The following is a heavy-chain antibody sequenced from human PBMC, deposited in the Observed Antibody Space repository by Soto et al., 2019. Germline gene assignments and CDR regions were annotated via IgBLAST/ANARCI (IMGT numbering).Heavy chain of an antibody. CDR3: ASYCGGGSCYNY. V-gene: IGHV1-8*01. J-gene: IGHJ4*02. Sequence: ASVKVSCKASGYTFSSYDINWVRQATGQGLEWMGWMNPNSGNTGYAQNFQGRVTMTRDTSISTAYMELSSLRSDDTAVYFCASYCGGGSCYNYWGQGTQVTVS. D-gene: IGHD2-15*01. CDR2: MNPNSGNT. CDR1: GYTFSSYD.